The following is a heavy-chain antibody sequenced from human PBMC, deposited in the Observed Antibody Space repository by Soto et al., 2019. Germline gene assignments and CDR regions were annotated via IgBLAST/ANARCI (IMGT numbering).Heavy chain of an antibody. Sequence: PVGSLRLSCAASGFTFSSYSMNWVRQAPGKGLEWVSSISSSSSYIYYADSVKGRFTISRDNAKNSLYLQMNSLRAEDTAVYYCATQFMYYDSSGPHSPYYYGMDVWGQGTTVTVSS. V-gene: IGHV3-21*01. J-gene: IGHJ6*02. CDR3: ATQFMYYDSSGPHSPYYYGMDV. CDR1: GFTFSSYS. CDR2: ISSSSSYI. D-gene: IGHD3-22*01.